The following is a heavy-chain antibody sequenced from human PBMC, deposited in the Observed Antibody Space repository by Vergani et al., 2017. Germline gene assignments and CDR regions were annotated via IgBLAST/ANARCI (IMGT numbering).Heavy chain of an antibody. J-gene: IGHJ4*02. CDR3: ARGQKRKWGHSSSPVDY. CDR1: GFSIDNGYY. D-gene: IGHD6-6*01. Sequence: QVQLQESGPGLVKTSETLSLTCAVSGFSIDNGYYWSWIRQPPGKGLEWIGEINHSGSTNYNPSLKSRVTISVDTSKNQFSLKLSSVTAADTAVYYCARGQKRKWGHSSSPVDYWGQGTLVTVSS. V-gene: IGHV4-34*01. CDR2: INHSGST.